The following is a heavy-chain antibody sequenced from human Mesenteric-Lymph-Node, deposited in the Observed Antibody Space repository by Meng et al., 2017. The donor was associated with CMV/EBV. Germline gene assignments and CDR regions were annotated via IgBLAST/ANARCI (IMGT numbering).Heavy chain of an antibody. V-gene: IGHV1-46*01. CDR3: ARVGPYYYDSSGPFDY. J-gene: IGHJ4*02. CDR2: INPSGGST. Sequence: GYTFTSYYMHWVRQAPGQGLEWMGIINPSGGSTSYAQKFQGRVTMTRDTSTSTVYMELSSLRSEDTAVYYCARVGPYYYDSSGPFDYWGQGTLVTVSS. CDR1: GYTFTSYY. D-gene: IGHD3-22*01.